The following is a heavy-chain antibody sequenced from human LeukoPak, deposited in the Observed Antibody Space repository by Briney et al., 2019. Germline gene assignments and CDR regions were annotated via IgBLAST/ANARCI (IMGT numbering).Heavy chain of an antibody. Sequence: ASVKVSCKASGYPFGSYGISWVRQAPGQGLEWMGWNSGYKGNTKYAQKFQGRVTMTTDTSTSTAYMELRSLGSDDTAVYYCARDHGGKVDRYFDVWGRGTLVTVSS. CDR3: ARDHGGKVDRYFDV. V-gene: IGHV1-18*01. CDR2: NSGYKGNT. D-gene: IGHD4-23*01. J-gene: IGHJ2*01. CDR1: GYPFGSYG.